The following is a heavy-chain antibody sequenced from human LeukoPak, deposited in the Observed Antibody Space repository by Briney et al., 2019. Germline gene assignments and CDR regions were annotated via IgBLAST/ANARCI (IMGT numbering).Heavy chain of an antibody. D-gene: IGHD2-8*01. CDR1: GYTFTDFY. J-gene: IGHJ4*02. Sequence: ASVTVSFKASGYTFTDFYIHWVRQAPGQGLEWMGWINPKTGGTNYVQRFKGRVTLTRDTSTSAAYMELSRVRSYDTAVYYCAREVCVNGVCQRYFDFWGQGTPVTVYS. CDR2: INPKTGGT. V-gene: IGHV1-2*02. CDR3: AREVCVNGVCQRYFDF.